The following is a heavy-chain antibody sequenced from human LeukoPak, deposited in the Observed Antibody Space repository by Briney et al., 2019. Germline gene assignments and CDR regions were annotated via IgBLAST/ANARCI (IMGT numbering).Heavy chain of an antibody. CDR2: ISAYNGNT. CDR1: GYTFTSYG. Sequence: VASVKVSCKASGYTFTSYGISWVRQAPGQGLEWMGWISAYNGNTNYAQKLQGRVTMTTDTSTSTAYMELRSLRSDDTAVYYCARFPPVGASRYYYYMDVWGKGTTVTVSS. J-gene: IGHJ6*03. V-gene: IGHV1-18*01. D-gene: IGHD1-26*01. CDR3: ARFPPVGASRYYYYMDV.